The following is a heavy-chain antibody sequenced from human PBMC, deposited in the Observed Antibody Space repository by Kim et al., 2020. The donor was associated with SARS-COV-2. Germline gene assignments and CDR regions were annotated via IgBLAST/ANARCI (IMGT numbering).Heavy chain of an antibody. Sequence: ASVKVSCKVSGYTLTELSMHWVRQAPGKGLEWMGGFDPEDGETIYAQKFQGRVTMTEDTSTDTAYMELSSLRSEDTAVYYCATGVGATGAVVFDYWGQGTLVTVSS. V-gene: IGHV1-24*01. CDR2: FDPEDGET. CDR1: GYTLTELS. J-gene: IGHJ4*02. CDR3: ATGVGATGAVVFDY. D-gene: IGHD1-26*01.